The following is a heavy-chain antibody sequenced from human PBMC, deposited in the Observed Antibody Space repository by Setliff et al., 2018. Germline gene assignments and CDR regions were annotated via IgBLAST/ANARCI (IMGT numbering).Heavy chain of an antibody. J-gene: IGHJ4*02. D-gene: IGHD2-8*01. CDR1: GYTFTDYG. CDR3: SRLVRYCTTTTCQRTSGDDY. V-gene: IGHV1-18*01. Sequence: ASVKVSCKASGYTFTDYGVTWVRQAPGQGLEWMGWISPYSGNTYYAPELQGRVTLTTDTSTTTAYLELRSLTSDDTAVYYCSRLVRYCTTTTCQRTSGDDYWGQGTLVTVSS. CDR2: ISPYSGNT.